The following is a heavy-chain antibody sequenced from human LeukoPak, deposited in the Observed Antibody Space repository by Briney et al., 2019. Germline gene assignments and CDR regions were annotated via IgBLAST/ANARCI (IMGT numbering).Heavy chain of an antibody. J-gene: IGHJ6*03. CDR2: ISSSSSTI. CDR1: GFTFSSYS. D-gene: IGHD2-2*01. Sequence: PGGSLRLSCAASGFTFSSYSMNWVRQAPGKGLEWVSYISSSSSTIYYADSVKGRFTISRDNAKNSLYLQMNSLRAEDTAVYYCARAPVVPAAMIINYYYYYMDVWGKGTTVTVSS. V-gene: IGHV3-48*01. CDR3: ARAPVVPAAMIINYYYYYMDV.